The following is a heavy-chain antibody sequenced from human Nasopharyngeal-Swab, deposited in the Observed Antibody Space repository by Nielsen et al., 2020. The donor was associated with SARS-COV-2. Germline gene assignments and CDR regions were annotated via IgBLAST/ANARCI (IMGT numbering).Heavy chain of an antibody. CDR2: IIPIFGTA. CDR3: ARDLSPGYYYYYMDV. D-gene: IGHD3-10*01. CDR1: GGTFSSYA. J-gene: IGHJ6*03. V-gene: IGHV1-69*13. Sequence: SVKVSCKASGGTFSSYAISWVRQAPGQGLEWMGGIIPIFGTANYAQKFQGRVTITADESTSTAYMELGSLRSEDTAVYYCARDLSPGYYYYYMDVWGKGTTVTVSS.